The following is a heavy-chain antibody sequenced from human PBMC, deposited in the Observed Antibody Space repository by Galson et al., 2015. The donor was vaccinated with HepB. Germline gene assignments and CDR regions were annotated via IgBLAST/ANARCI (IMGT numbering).Heavy chain of an antibody. J-gene: IGHJ6*02. D-gene: IGHD6-6*01. CDR1: GFTFSSYA. V-gene: IGHV3-30-3*01. CDR3: AREYSSSSGKYYYYYYGMDV. Sequence: GFTFSSYAMHWVRQAPGKGLEWVAVISYDGSNKYYADSVKGRFTISRDNSKNTLYLQMNSLRAEDTAVYYCAREYSSSSGKYYYYYYGMDVWGQGTTVTVSS. CDR2: ISYDGSNK.